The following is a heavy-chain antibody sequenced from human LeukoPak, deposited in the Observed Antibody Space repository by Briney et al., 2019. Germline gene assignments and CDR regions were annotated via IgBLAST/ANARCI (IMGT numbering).Heavy chain of an antibody. CDR1: GFTVSSNY. Sequence: GGSLRLSCAASGFTVSSNYMSWVRQAPGKGPEWVSVIYSGGSTYYADSVKGRFTISRDNSKNTLYLQMNSLRAEDTAVYYCARLDDSSSSSTLVDYWGQGTLVTVSS. V-gene: IGHV3-53*01. J-gene: IGHJ4*02. CDR2: IYSGGST. CDR3: ARLDDSSSSSTLVDY. D-gene: IGHD6-6*01.